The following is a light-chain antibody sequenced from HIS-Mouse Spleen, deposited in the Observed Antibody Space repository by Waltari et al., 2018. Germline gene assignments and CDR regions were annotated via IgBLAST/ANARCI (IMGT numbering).Light chain of an antibody. J-gene: IGLJ1*01. V-gene: IGLV2-14*01. CDR2: EVR. CDR3: SSYTSSSTLFYV. Sequence: QSALTQPASVSGSPGQSITISCTGTSSDVGGYNYVSWYQQPPGKAPKLMIYEVRNRPSGVSNRFSGSKSGNTAALTISWLQAEDEADYYCSSYTSSSTLFYVFGTGTKVTVL. CDR1: SSDVGGYNY.